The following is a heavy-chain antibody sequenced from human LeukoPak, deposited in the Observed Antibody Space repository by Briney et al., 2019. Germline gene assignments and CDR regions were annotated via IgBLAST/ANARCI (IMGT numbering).Heavy chain of an antibody. V-gene: IGHV3-23*01. CDR2: ISGSGAST. Sequence: PGGSLRLSCAASGFTFSSYAMSWVRQAPGKGLEWVSAISGSGASTYYADSVKGRFTISRDKSKNTLYLQMNSLRAEDTAVYYCARAVDFWSGYPQPNWFDPWGQGTLVTVSS. CDR3: ARAVDFWSGYPQPNWFDP. CDR1: GFTFSSYA. J-gene: IGHJ5*02. D-gene: IGHD3-3*01.